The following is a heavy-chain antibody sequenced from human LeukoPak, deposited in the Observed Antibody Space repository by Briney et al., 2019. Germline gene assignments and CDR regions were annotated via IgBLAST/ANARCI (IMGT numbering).Heavy chain of an antibody. D-gene: IGHD2-2*03. V-gene: IGHV3-48*04. J-gene: IGHJ3*02. CDR2: ISSSSSTI. CDR3: ARDADLGGYCSSTSCRKGAFGAFDI. CDR1: GFTFSSYS. Sequence: GGSLRLSCAASGFTFSSYSMNWVRQAPGKGLEWVSSISSSSSTIYYADSVKGRFTISRDNAKNSLYLQMNSLRAEDTAVYYCARDADLGGYCSSTSCRKGAFGAFDIWGQGTMVTVSS.